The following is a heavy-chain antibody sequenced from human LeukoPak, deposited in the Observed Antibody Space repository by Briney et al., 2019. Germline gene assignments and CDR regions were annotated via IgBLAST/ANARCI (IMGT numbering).Heavy chain of an antibody. CDR1: GGSFSGYY. Sequence: NPSETLSLTCAVYGGSFSGYYWNWIRQPPGEGLEWIGEINHSGSTNYNPSLKSRVTISVDTSKNQFSLNLSSVTAADTAVYYCARGGRSWLLLKRYFDLWGRGTLVTVSS. CDR3: ARGGRSWLLLKRYFDL. D-gene: IGHD3-22*01. J-gene: IGHJ2*01. CDR2: INHSGST. V-gene: IGHV4-34*01.